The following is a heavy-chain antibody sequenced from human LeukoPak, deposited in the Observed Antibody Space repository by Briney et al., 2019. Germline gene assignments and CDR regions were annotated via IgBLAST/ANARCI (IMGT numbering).Heavy chain of an antibody. J-gene: IGHJ6*03. CDR3: ARIGYDILTGYPRRDYYYYYMDV. CDR1: GFTFDDYG. D-gene: IGHD3-9*01. V-gene: IGHV3-20*04. Sequence: GGSLRLSCAASGFTFDDYGMSWVRQAPGKGLEWVSGINWNGGSTGYADSVKGRFTISRDNAKNSLYLQMNSLRAEDTALYYCARIGYDILTGYPRRDYYYYYMDVWGKGTTVTVSS. CDR2: INWNGGST.